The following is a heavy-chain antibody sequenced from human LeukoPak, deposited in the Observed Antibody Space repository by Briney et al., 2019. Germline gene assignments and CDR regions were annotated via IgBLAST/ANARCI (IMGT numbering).Heavy chain of an antibody. CDR2: MNRENGNT. CDR3: ATPMANTFDAFDI. V-gene: IGHV1-8*01. CDR1: GYIFRNYD. Sequence: ASVKVSCKPSGYIFRNYDINWVRQAPGQGLEWIGWMNRENGNTGYAQKFHGRVTMTRHAPTNTAYMELTSLRSEDTAVYFCATPMANTFDAFDIWGQRSRVTVSS. D-gene: IGHD5-24*01. J-gene: IGHJ3*02.